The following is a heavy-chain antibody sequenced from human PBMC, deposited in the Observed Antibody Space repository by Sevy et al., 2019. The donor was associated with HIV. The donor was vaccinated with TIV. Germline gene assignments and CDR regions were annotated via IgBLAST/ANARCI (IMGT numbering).Heavy chain of an antibody. Sequence: SETLSLTCSVSGGSISSYFWTWVRQSPGKGLEWIGNIYFTGNTDYSPSLKSRVTLSLDTSKSQFSLTLKPVTAADTAIYFCARDSPTRPRVLDYWGQGTLVTVSS. CDR3: ARDSPTRPRVLDY. D-gene: IGHD1-1*01. V-gene: IGHV4-59*01. CDR1: GGSISSYF. J-gene: IGHJ4*02. CDR2: IYFTGNT.